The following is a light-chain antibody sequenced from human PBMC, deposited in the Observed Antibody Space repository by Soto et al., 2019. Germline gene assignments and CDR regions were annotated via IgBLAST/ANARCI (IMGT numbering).Light chain of an antibody. J-gene: IGKJ1*01. CDR1: QSISHW. V-gene: IGKV1-5*01. Sequence: DIQMTQSPATLSASVGDSVTITCRASQSISHWLAWYQQKPGKAPKFLIYDASSLESGVPSRFSGSGSGTEFTLTISSLQPDDSASYYCQQYNSYSKTFGQGTKVDIK. CDR3: QQYNSYSKT. CDR2: DAS.